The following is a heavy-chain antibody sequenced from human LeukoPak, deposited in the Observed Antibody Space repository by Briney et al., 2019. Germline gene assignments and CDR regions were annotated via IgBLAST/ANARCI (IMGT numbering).Heavy chain of an antibody. D-gene: IGHD3-9*01. CDR3: AREYYDILTGYIRFDP. J-gene: IGHJ5*02. CDR2: INPNSGGT. CDR1: GYTFTGHY. Sequence: ASVKVSCKASGYTFTGHYMHWVRQAPGQGLEWMGWINPNSGGTNHAQKFQGRVTTTRDTSISTAYMELSRLRSDDTAVYYCAREYYDILTGYIRFDPWGQGTLVTVSS. V-gene: IGHV1-2*02.